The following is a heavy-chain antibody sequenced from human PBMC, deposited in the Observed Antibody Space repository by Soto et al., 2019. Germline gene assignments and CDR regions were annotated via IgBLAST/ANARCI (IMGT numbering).Heavy chain of an antibody. Sequence: QVQLQESGPGLVKPSGTLSLTCAVSGGSISSSNWWSWVRQPPGKGLEWIGEIYHSGSTNDNPSLKSRVTVSVDKSKNQFSLKLSSVTAADTAVYYCARGLNWVVGAIRAGVGYFAYWGQGTLVTVSS. CDR3: ARGLNWVVGAIRAGVGYFAY. V-gene: IGHV4-4*02. D-gene: IGHD1-26*01. CDR2: IYHSGST. J-gene: IGHJ4*02. CDR1: GGSISSSNW.